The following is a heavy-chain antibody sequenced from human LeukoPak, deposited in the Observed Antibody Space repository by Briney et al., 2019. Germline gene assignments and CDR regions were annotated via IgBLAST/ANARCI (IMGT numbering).Heavy chain of an antibody. Sequence: SETLSLTCTVSGGSISSGGYYWSWIRQHPGKGLEWIGYIYYSGSTYYNPSLKSRVTISVGTSKNQFSLKLSSVTAADTAVYYCAAELDYYDSSGYYYFDYWGQGTLVTVSS. CDR1: GGSISSGGYY. D-gene: IGHD3-22*01. CDR2: IYYSGST. J-gene: IGHJ4*02. V-gene: IGHV4-31*03. CDR3: AAELDYYDSSGYYYFDY.